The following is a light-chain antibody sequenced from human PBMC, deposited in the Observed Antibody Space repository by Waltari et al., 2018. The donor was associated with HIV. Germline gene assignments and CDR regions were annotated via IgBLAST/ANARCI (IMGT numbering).Light chain of an antibody. J-gene: IGLJ3*02. CDR3: HSRDSSGNLWV. Sequence: SSELTQDPAVSVALGQTVRLTCQGDTLRSYSASWYQQKPGQAPVLVMYDKANRPSGIPYRFSGSSSGNTVSLTITGAQAEDEADYYCHSRDSSGNLWVFGGGTMVTVL. CDR1: TLRSYS. V-gene: IGLV3-19*01. CDR2: DKA.